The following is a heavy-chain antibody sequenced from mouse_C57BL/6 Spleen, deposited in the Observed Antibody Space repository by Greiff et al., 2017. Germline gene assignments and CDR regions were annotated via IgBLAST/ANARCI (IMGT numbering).Heavy chain of an antibody. V-gene: IGHV1-80*01. CDR2: IFPGDGGT. CDR1: GYAFSSYW. Sequence: VQLQQSGAELLKPGAPVKISCKASGYAFSSYWMNWVKQRPGKGLEWIGQIFPGDGGTNYNGKFKGQATLTADKSSSTAYMQISSLTSAHSAVYVGAREGGYRYFDVWGTGATVTVSS. CDR3: AREGGYRYFDV. J-gene: IGHJ1*03.